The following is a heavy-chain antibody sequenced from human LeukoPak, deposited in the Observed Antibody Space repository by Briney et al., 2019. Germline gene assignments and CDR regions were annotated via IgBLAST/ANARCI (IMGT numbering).Heavy chain of an antibody. Sequence: PSETLSLTCTVSGGSISSSSYYWGWIRQPPGKGLEWVSVIYSGGSTYYADSVKGRFTISRDNSKNTLYLQMNSLRAEDTAVYYCAREWSGRNAFDIWGQGTMVTVSS. CDR1: GGSISSSSYY. D-gene: IGHD2-15*01. CDR3: AREWSGRNAFDI. CDR2: IYSGGST. J-gene: IGHJ3*02. V-gene: IGHV3-66*01.